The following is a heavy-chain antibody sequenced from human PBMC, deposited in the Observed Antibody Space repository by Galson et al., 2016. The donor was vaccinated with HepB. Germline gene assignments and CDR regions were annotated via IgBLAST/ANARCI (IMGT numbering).Heavy chain of an antibody. Sequence: CAASGFTFSTYAMTWVRQAPGTGLEWVSVIVGRGVSTYYTDSVKGRFTISRDNSKNTLYLQMNSLRAEDTAVYFCAKDSGGDAYYFDHWGQGTLVTVSS. CDR1: GFTFSTYA. CDR3: AKDSGGDAYYFDH. V-gene: IGHV3-23*01. D-gene: IGHD2-21*02. J-gene: IGHJ4*02. CDR2: IVGRGVST.